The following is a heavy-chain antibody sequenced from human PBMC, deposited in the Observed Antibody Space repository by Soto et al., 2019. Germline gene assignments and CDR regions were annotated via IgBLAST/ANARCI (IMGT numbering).Heavy chain of an antibody. Sequence: GASVKVSCKASGFIFINCGISWMRQAPGQGLEWMGWISPYNSNTRYAQNLLGRVTVTRDTSASTAYMELSSLRSEDTAVYYCARLEGSPSQTYCGGDCYYDYWGQGTLVTVSS. D-gene: IGHD2-21*02. CDR1: GFIFINCG. V-gene: IGHV1-18*01. CDR3: ARLEGSPSQTYCGGDCYYDY. J-gene: IGHJ4*02. CDR2: ISPYNSNT.